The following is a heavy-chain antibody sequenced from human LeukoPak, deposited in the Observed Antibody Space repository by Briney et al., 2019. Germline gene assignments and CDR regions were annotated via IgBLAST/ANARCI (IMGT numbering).Heavy chain of an antibody. CDR3: ANLWEMGY. Sequence: GGSLRLSCAASGFTFSNAWMSWVRQAPGKGLEWVANVKPDGSEKYYVDSVKGRFTISRDNARNSLYLQMDNLRAEDTAVYYCANLWEMGYWGQGTLATVSS. CDR1: GFTFSNAW. V-gene: IGHV3-7*01. J-gene: IGHJ4*02. CDR2: VKPDGSEK. D-gene: IGHD5-24*01.